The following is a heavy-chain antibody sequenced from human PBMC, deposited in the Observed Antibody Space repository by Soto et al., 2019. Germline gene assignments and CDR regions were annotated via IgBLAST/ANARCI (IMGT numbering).Heavy chain of an antibody. V-gene: IGHV3-30*18. CDR1: GFTFSSYG. J-gene: IGHJ4*02. D-gene: IGHD3-3*01. Sequence: PGGSLRLSCAASGFTFSSYGMHWVRQAPGKGLEWVAVISYDGSNKYYADPVKGRFTVSRDNSKNTLYLQMNSLRAEDTAVYYCAKDSGPLAKYYDFWSGYYFGGWAYYFDYWGQGTLVTVSS. CDR2: ISYDGSNK. CDR3: AKDSGPLAKYYDFWSGYYFGGWAYYFDY.